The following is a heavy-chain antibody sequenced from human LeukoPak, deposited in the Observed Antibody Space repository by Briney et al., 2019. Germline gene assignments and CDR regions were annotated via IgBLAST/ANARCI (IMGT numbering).Heavy chain of an antibody. Sequence: GRSLRLSCAASGFTFSSYGMHWVRQAPGKGLEWVAVIWYDGSNKYYADSVKGRFTISRDNSKNTLYLQMNSLRAEDTAVYYCARDMGPRGVLDYWGQGTLVTVSS. CDR2: IWYDGSNK. J-gene: IGHJ4*02. CDR1: GFTFSSYG. CDR3: ARDMGPRGVLDY. V-gene: IGHV3-33*01. D-gene: IGHD1-1*01.